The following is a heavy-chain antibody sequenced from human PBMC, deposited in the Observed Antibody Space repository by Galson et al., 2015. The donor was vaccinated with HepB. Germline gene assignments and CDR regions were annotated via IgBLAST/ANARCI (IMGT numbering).Heavy chain of an antibody. Sequence: SVKVSCKASGGTFSSYTISWVRQAPGQGLEWMGRIIPILDIANYAQKFQGRVTITADKSTSTAYMELSSLRSEDTAVYYCARDIRPWFGGYLALWFDPWGQGTLVTVSS. D-gene: IGHD3-10*01. CDR3: ARDIRPWFGGYLALWFDP. V-gene: IGHV1-69*04. CDR2: IIPILDIA. J-gene: IGHJ5*02. CDR1: GGTFSSYT.